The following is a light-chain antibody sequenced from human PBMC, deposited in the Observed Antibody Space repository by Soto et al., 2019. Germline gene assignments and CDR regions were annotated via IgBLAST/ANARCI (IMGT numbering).Light chain of an antibody. CDR2: KAA. J-gene: IGKJ1*01. CDR1: QSISSW. Sequence: DIQMTQSPSTLSASVGDRVATTYRASQSISSWLAWYQQNPEQAPKILITKAASLESGVPSRFTGSESGTEFTLTITSLQPDDFATYYCQQYKTFGQGTKVDTK. V-gene: IGKV1-5*03. CDR3: QQYKT.